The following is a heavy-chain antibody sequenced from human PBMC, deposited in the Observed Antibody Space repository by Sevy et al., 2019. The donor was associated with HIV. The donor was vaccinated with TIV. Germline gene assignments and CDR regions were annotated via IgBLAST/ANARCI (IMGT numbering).Heavy chain of an antibody. J-gene: IGHJ4*02. CDR1: GFTLNNYW. Sequence: GGSLRLSCVASGFTLNNYWMHWVRQAPGKGLEWVANINQDGGVTYLVDSVRGRFTISRDNGRNLVFLQMNSLRVDDTALYFCVRAIAKDGSFWGQGTLVTVSS. CDR3: VRAIAKDGSF. V-gene: IGHV3-7*01. CDR2: INQDGGVT. D-gene: IGHD6-13*01.